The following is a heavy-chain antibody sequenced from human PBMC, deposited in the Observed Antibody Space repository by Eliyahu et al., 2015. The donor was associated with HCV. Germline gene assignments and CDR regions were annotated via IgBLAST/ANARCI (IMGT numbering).Heavy chain of an antibody. Sequence: QVQLVESGGGLVKPGGSLRLSCAASGFXFXXYYMXWXRQAPGKGLEWVSYISXSGSTIYYADSVKGRFTISRDNAKNSLYLQMNSLRAEDTAVYYCARVIIAAAGMWYYGMDVWGQGTTVTVSS. D-gene: IGHD6-13*01. CDR2: ISXSGSTI. CDR3: ARVIIAAAGMWYYGMDV. CDR1: GFXFXXYY. J-gene: IGHJ6*02. V-gene: IGHV3-11*01.